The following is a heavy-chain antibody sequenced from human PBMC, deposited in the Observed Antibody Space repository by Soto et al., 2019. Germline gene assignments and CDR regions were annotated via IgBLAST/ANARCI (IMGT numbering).Heavy chain of an antibody. CDR3: ASLASRDDSSGYSRG. V-gene: IGHV1-69*02. Sequence: QVQLVQSGAEVKKPGSSVKVSCKASGGTFSSYTISWVRQAPGQGLEWMGRIIPILGIANYAQKFQGRVTITADKSTSTAYMELSSLRSEDTAVYYCASLASRDDSSGYSRGWGQGTLVTVSS. D-gene: IGHD3-22*01. J-gene: IGHJ4*02. CDR2: IIPILGIA. CDR1: GGTFSSYT.